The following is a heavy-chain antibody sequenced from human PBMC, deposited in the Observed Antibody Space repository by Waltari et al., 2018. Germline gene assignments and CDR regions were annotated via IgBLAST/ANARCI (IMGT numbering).Heavy chain of an antibody. CDR3: ARASRDGYNSDY. D-gene: IGHD5-12*01. Sequence: EVQLVESGGGLVQPGGSLRLSCAASGFTFSSYEMNWVRQAPGKGLEWVSYISSIGSTIYYADSGKGRFTISRDNAKNSLYLQMNSLRAEDTAVYYCARASRDGYNSDYWGQGTLVTVSS. J-gene: IGHJ4*02. V-gene: IGHV3-48*03. CDR2: ISSIGSTI. CDR1: GFTFSSYE.